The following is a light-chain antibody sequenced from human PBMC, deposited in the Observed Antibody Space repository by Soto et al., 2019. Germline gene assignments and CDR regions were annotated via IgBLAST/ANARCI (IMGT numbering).Light chain of an antibody. CDR1: SSDVGGYNY. V-gene: IGLV2-14*01. CDR3: SSYTSSSTRD. Sequence: QSALTQPASVSGSPGQSITISCTGTSSDVGGYNYVSWYQQHPGKAPKLMIYEVSNRPSGVSNRFSGSKSGNTASLTISGLQAEDEADYYCSSYTSSSTRDFGTGTKLNVL. CDR2: EVS. J-gene: IGLJ1*01.